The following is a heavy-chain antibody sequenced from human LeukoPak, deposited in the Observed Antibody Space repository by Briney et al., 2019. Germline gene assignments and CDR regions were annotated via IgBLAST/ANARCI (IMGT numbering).Heavy chain of an antibody. J-gene: IGHJ4*02. Sequence: PSETLSLTCVVSGGSISSSSFYWGWIRQPPGKGLEWIGTIYSSGKTYYNPSLKSRVTLSADTSKNQFSLKLSSVTAADTAVYYCSRLYYSGSGSPNYWGQGTLVTVSS. CDR2: IYSSGKT. D-gene: IGHD3-10*01. CDR1: GGSISSSSFY. V-gene: IGHV4-39*01. CDR3: SRLYYSGSGSPNY.